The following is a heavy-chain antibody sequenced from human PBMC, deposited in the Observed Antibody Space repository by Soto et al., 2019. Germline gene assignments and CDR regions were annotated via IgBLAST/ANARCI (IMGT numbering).Heavy chain of an antibody. V-gene: IGHV3-53*01. D-gene: IGHD3-22*01. CDR3: ARDAGVYDISGYYGVGKYYYGMDV. CDR2: IYSGGST. CDR1: GFTVSSNY. J-gene: IGHJ6*02. Sequence: SLRLSCAASGFTVSSNYMGWVRQAPGKGLEWVSVIYSGGSTYYADSVKGRFTISRDNSKDTLYLQMNSLRAEDTAVYYCARDAGVYDISGYYGVGKYYYGMDVWGQGTTVTVSS.